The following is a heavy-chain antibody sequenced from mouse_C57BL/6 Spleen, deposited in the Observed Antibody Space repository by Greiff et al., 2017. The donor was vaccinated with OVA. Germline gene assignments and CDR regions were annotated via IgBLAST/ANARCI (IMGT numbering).Heavy chain of an antibody. Sequence: QVQLQQPGAELVRPGSSVQLSCKASGYTFNSYWMAWVKQRPGHGLEWIGNIYPSDSVTHYNQQFKDKATLTVDKSSSTAYRHLSSLTSEDSAVEYCARRGYWSRLFAYWGQGTLVTVAA. CDR1: GYTFNSYW. J-gene: IGHJ3*01. D-gene: IGHD3-1*01. CDR2: IYPSDSVT. CDR3: ARRGYWSRLFAY. V-gene: IGHV1-61*01.